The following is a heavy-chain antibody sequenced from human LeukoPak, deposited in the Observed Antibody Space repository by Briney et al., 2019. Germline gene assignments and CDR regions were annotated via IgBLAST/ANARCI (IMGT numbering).Heavy chain of an antibody. D-gene: IGHD1-26*01. CDR3: ARDAEGGTYRY. CDR2: IKEVGSAK. V-gene: IGHV3-7*04. Sequence: GGTPRLSCAVSGFTFSASRTSCVRQAPRKGLEWVANIKEVGSAKYYVDPVTGRFTISRDNAKNSLFLQMNSLRAEDTAVYYCARDAEGGTYRYWGQGTLVTVSS. CDR1: GFTFSASR. J-gene: IGHJ4*02.